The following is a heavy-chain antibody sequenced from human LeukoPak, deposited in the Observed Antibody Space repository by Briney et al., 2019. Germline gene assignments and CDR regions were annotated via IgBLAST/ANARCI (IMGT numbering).Heavy chain of an antibody. D-gene: IGHD2-2*01. CDR3: ARVVVVVPAAISRYYMDV. V-gene: IGHV3-11*01. Sequence: PGGSLRLSCAASGITFSDYYKSWIRQAPGKGLEWVSYICSSGSTIYYADSVKGRFTISRDNAKNSLYLQMNSLRAEDTAVYYCARVVVVVPAAISRYYMDVWGKGTTVTISS. CDR2: ICSSGSTI. J-gene: IGHJ6*03. CDR1: GITFSDYY.